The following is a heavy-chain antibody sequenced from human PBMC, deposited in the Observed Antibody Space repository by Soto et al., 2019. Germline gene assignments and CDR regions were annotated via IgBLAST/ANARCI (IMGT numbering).Heavy chain of an antibody. CDR1: GYSISSGSY. D-gene: IGHD1-20*01. J-gene: IGHJ4*02. V-gene: IGHV4-38-2*02. CDR3: ATSQKGYNWNYFDH. Sequence: SETLSLTCTVSGYSISSGSYWAWIRQPPGKGPEWIASIYHGGTTFYNPSLKSRITISVDTSNNQFSLKLTSVTAADTAVYYCATSQKGYNWNYFDHWGQGALVTVSS. CDR2: IYHGGTT.